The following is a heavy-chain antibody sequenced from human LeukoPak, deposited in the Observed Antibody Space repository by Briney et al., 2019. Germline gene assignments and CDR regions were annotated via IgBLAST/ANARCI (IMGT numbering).Heavy chain of an antibody. CDR3: AREGFRYYYDSSGYYYNDY. J-gene: IGHJ4*02. CDR1: GYTFTSYG. D-gene: IGHD3-22*01. Sequence: ALVKVSCKASGYTFTSYGITWVRQAPGQGLEWMGWINANNGNTNYAQNLQGRVTMTRDTSTSTAYMELRSLRSDDTAVYYCAREGFRYYYDSSGYYYNDYWGQGTLVTVSS. V-gene: IGHV1-18*01. CDR2: INANNGNT.